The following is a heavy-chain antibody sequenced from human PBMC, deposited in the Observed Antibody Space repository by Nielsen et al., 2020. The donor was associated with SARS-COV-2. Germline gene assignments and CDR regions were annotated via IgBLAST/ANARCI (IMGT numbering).Heavy chain of an antibody. CDR1: GLTVSRNY. CDR2: IYTDGDT. CDR3: ARDSNWKFDY. J-gene: IGHJ4*02. V-gene: IGHV3-66*01. Sequence: GGSLRLSCAASGLTVSRNYMTWVRQAPGQGLEWVSVIYTDGDTYYADSVKGRFTISRDNSKNTLYLQMNTLRAEDTAVYYCARDSNWKFDYWDQGTLVTVSS. D-gene: IGHD1-20*01.